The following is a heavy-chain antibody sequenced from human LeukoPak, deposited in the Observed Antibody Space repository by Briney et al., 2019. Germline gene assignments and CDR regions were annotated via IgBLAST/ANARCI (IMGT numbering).Heavy chain of an antibody. J-gene: IGHJ6*03. CDR1: GFTFSSYA. Sequence: GGSLRLSCAASGFTFSSYAMSWVRQAPGKGLEWVSAISGSGGSTYYADSVKGRFTISRDNSKNTLYLQMNSLRAEDTAVYYCAKDPYSGIDGLYYMDVWGKGTTVTVSS. CDR2: ISGSGGST. D-gene: IGHD1-26*01. V-gene: IGHV3-23*01. CDR3: AKDPYSGIDGLYYMDV.